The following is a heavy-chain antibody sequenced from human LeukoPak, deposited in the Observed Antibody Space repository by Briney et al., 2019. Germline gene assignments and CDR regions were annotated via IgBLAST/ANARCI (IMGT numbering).Heavy chain of an antibody. CDR2: INHSGST. J-gene: IGHJ6*03. D-gene: IGHD6-6*01. Sequence: PSETLSLTCAVYGGSFSGYYWSWIRQPPGKGLEWIGEINHSGSTNYNPSLKGRVTISVDTSKNQFSLKLSSVTAADTAVYYCARMVRSSSIAANYYMDVWGKGTTVTVSS. V-gene: IGHV4-34*01. CDR1: GGSFSGYY. CDR3: ARMVRSSSIAANYYMDV.